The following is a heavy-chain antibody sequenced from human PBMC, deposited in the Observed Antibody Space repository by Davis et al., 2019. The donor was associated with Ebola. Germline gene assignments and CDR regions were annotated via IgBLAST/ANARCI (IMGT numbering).Heavy chain of an antibody. CDR3: ARQSVTWYYYGMDV. J-gene: IGHJ6*02. V-gene: IGHV6-1*01. D-gene: IGHD1-14*01. CDR1: GDSVSSNSAA. CDR2: TYYRSKWYN. Sequence: SQTRSLTCAISGDSVSSNSAAWNWIGQSPSRGLEWLGRTYYRSKWYNDYAVTVKSRITINPDTSKNQFSLQLNSVTPEDTAVYYCARQSVTWYYYGMDVWGQGTTVTVSS.